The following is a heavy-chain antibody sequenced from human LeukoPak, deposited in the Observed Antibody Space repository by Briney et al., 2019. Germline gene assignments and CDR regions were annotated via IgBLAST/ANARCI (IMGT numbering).Heavy chain of an antibody. CDR1: GYTFTSYY. CDR2: INLIGGNT. D-gene: IGHD4-17*01. J-gene: IGHJ4*02. V-gene: IGHV1-46*01. CDR3: ARNPVTTKYFDY. Sequence: ASVKVSCKASGYTFTSYYMHWVRQAPGQGLEWMGIINLIGGNTRFAQKFQGRVTMTRDTSTSTVYMELSSLRSEDTAVYYCARNPVTTKYFDYWGQGTLVTVSS.